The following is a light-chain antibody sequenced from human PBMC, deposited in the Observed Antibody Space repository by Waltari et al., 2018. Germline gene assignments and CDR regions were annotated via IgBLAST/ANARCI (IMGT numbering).Light chain of an antibody. CDR1: GSNIGAGYD. J-gene: IGLJ3*02. CDR2: GST. V-gene: IGLV1-40*01. CDR3: QSYDTSLSVV. Sequence: QSVLTQPPSVSGAPGQRVTISCTGSGSNIGAGYDVHWYQQLPRAAPKLLIYGSTSRPLGVPARFFGSTSGTSASLAITGLQAEDEADYYCQSYDTSLSVVFGGGTKLTVL.